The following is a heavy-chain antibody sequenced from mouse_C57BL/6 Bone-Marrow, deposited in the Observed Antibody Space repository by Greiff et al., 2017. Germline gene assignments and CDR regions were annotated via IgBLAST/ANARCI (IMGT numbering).Heavy chain of an antibody. Sequence: VQLQQPGAELVKPGASVKLSCKASGYTFTSYWMHWVKQRPGRGLEWIGRIDPKSGGNKYNEKFKSKATLTVEQPSRTAYRQLSSLTSEDSAVYYCARGVISECYYGDFDVWYTGATVTVSS. D-gene: IGHD2-4*01. V-gene: IGHV1-72*01. J-gene: IGHJ1*03. CDR2: IDPKSGGN. CDR3: ARGVISECYYGDFDV. CDR1: GYTFTSYW.